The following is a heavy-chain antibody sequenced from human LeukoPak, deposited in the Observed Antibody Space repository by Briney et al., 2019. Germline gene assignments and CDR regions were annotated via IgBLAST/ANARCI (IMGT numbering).Heavy chain of an antibody. D-gene: IGHD5-12*01. Sequence: SVKVSCKASGYTFTGYYMHWVRQAPGQGLEWMGWINRNSCGTNYAQKFQGRVTMTRDTSISTDYMELSRLRVDDTAAYYCVRDREYQYSGYEWRTTDYWGQGTLVTVSS. CDR1: GYTFTGYY. CDR2: INRNSCGT. CDR3: VRDREYQYSGYEWRTTDY. J-gene: IGHJ4*02. V-gene: IGHV1-2*02.